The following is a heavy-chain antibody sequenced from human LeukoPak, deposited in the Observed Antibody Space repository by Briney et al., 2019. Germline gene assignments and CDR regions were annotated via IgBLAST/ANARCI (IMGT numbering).Heavy chain of an antibody. J-gene: IGHJ3*02. CDR3: ARGKVVSGRRDDFDI. Sequence: GGSLRLSCAASGFTFSSYSMNWVRQAPGKGLEWVSSISSSGSSIYYADSVKGRFTISRDNAKNSLYLQMNSLRAEDTAVYYCARGKVVSGRRDDFDIWGKGTMVTVSS. CDR1: GFTFSSYS. D-gene: IGHD6-19*01. V-gene: IGHV3-21*01. CDR2: ISSSGSSI.